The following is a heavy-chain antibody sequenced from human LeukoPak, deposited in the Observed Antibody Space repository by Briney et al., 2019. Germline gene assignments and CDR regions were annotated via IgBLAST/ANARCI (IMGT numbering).Heavy chain of an antibody. V-gene: IGHV3-48*01. J-gene: IGHJ6*03. CDR1: GLTFSSYS. D-gene: IGHD2-15*01. Sequence: PGGSPRLSCAASGLTFSSYSMNWVRQAPGKGLEWVSYISSSSTTIYYADSVKGRFTISRDNAKNSLYLQMNSLRAEDTALYYCARDRCSGGRCYSLSVGHMDVWGKGTTVTVSS. CDR2: ISSSSTTI. CDR3: ARDRCSGGRCYSLSVGHMDV.